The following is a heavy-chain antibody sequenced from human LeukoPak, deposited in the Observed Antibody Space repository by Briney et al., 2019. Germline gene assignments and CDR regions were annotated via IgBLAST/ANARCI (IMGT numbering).Heavy chain of an antibody. V-gene: IGHV3-33*06. CDR2: IWYDGSNK. D-gene: IGHD5-12*01. J-gene: IGHJ4*02. CDR1: GFTFSSYG. Sequence: PGGSLRLSCAASGFTFSSYGMHWVRQAPGKGLEWVAVIWYDGSNKYYADSVKGRFTISRDNSKNTLYLQMNSLRAEDTAVYYCAKVRQGYSGYPYFDYWGQGTLVTVSS. CDR3: AKVRQGYSGYPYFDY.